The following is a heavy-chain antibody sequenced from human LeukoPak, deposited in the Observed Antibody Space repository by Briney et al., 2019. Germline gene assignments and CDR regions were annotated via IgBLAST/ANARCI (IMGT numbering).Heavy chain of an antibody. V-gene: IGHV3-33*01. Sequence: GGSLRLSCEPSGFIFRSHGMHWVRQAPGKGLEWLAVIGSDGRNKFYADSVKGRFTISRDNSKNTLYLQMNSLRAEDTALYYCARVVLSGAEDYYYYGMDVWGQGTTVTVSS. CDR3: ARVVLSGAEDYYYYGMDV. J-gene: IGHJ6*02. CDR1: GFIFRSHG. D-gene: IGHD3-10*01. CDR2: IGSDGRNK.